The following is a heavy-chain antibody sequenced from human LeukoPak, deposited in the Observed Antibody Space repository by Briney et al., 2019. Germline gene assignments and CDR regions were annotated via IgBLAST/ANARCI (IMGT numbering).Heavy chain of an antibody. CDR1: GFTVSSYT. Sequence: GGSLRLSCAASGFTVSSYTMNWLRQAPGKGLECVSYINSRGSTISYADSVKGRFTISRDNAKNSLYLQMNSLRAEDTAVYYCARYWSSWSADFWGQGTLVTVSS. CDR3: ARYWSSWSADF. CDR2: INSRGSTI. J-gene: IGHJ4*02. V-gene: IGHV3-48*01. D-gene: IGHD6-13*01.